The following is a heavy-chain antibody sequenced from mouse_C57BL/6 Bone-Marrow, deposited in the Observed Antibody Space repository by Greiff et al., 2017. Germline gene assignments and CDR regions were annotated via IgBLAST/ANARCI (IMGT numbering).Heavy chain of an antibody. J-gene: IGHJ2*01. V-gene: IGHV1-72*01. Sequence: VQLQQPGAELVKPGASVKLSCKASGYTFTSYWMHWVKQRPGRGLEWIGRIDPNSGGTKYNEKFKSKATLTVDKPSSTAYMQLSSLTSEDSAVYYCAISITTVVATDYFDYWGQGTTLTVSS. CDR3: AISITTVVATDYFDY. D-gene: IGHD1-1*01. CDR1: GYTFTSYW. CDR2: IDPNSGGT.